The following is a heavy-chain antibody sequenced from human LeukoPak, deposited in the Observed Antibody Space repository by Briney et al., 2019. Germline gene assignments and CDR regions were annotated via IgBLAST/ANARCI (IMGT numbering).Heavy chain of an antibody. D-gene: IGHD3-9*01. V-gene: IGHV3-23*01. J-gene: IGHJ6*04. Sequence: PGGSLRLSCAASGFTFSSYAMSWVRQAPGKGLEWVSAISGSGGSTYYADSVKGRFTISRDNSKNTPYLQMNSPRAEDTAVYYCAKDYYDILTGGMDVWGKGTTVTVSS. CDR3: AKDYYDILTGGMDV. CDR1: GFTFSSYA. CDR2: ISGSGGST.